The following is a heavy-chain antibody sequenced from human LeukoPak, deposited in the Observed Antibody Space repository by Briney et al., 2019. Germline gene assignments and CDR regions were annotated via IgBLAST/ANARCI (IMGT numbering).Heavy chain of an antibody. CDR1: GFTVSSNY. J-gene: IGHJ3*02. CDR3: AREIDHDAFDI. Sequence: PGGSLRLSCAASGFTVSSNYMSWVRQAPGKGLEWVSVIYSGGSTYYADSVKGRFTISRDNAKNSLSLQMNSLRAEDTAVYYCAREIDHDAFDIWGQGTMVTVSS. CDR2: IYSGGST. V-gene: IGHV3-53*01.